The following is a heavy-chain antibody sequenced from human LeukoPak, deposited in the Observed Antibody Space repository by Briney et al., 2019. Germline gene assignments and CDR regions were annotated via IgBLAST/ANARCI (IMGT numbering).Heavy chain of an antibody. D-gene: IGHD3-3*01. CDR1: GGSISSSSYY. J-gene: IGHJ5*02. CDR3: ARGGGYDFWSGSNWFDP. V-gene: IGHV4-39*01. Sequence: SETLSLTCTVSGGSISSSSYYWGWIRQPPGKGLEWIGSIYYSGSTYYNPSLKSRVTISVDTSKNQFSLKLSSVTAADTAVYYCARGGGYDFWSGSNWFDPWGQGTLVTVSS. CDR2: IYYSGST.